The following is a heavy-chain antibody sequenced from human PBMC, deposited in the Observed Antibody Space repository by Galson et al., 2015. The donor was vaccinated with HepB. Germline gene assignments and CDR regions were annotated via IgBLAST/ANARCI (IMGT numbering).Heavy chain of an antibody. J-gene: IGHJ4*02. CDR1: GFTFSSYW. D-gene: IGHD3-9*01. CDR2: INSDGSST. V-gene: IGHV3-74*01. CDR3: ARESHPGRYQDY. Sequence: SLRLSCAASGFTFSSYWMHWVRQAPGKGLVWVSRINSDGSSTSYADSVKGRFTISRDNAKNTLYLQMNSLRAEDTAVYYCARESHPGRYQDYWGQGTLVTVSS.